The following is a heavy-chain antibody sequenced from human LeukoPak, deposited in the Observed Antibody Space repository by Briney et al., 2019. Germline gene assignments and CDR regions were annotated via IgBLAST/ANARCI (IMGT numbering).Heavy chain of an antibody. V-gene: IGHV3-11*05. Sequence: GGSLRLSCAASGFSFGDYFMTWIRQAPGKGLEWISYIGTTSGYTNYADSVKGRFTISRDNSKNTLYLQMNSLRAEDTAVYYCARGNGMDVWGQGTTVTVSS. CDR2: IGTTSGYT. CDR1: GFSFGDYF. J-gene: IGHJ6*02. CDR3: ARGNGMDV.